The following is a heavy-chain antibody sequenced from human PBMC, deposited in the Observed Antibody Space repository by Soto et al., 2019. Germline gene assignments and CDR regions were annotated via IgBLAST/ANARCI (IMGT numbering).Heavy chain of an antibody. CDR1: GYTLTELS. CDR2: FDPEDGET. D-gene: IGHD3-16*01. J-gene: IGHJ5*02. Sequence: WASVKVSCKVSGYTLTELSMHWVRQAPGKGLEWMGGFDPEDGETIYAQKFQGRVTMTEDTSTDTAYMELSGLRSEDTAVYYCATASSIMITFGGNWFDPWGQGTLVTVSS. CDR3: ATASSIMITFGGNWFDP. V-gene: IGHV1-24*01.